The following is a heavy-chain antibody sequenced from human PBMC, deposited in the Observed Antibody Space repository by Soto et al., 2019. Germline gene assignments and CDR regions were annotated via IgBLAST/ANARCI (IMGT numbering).Heavy chain of an antibody. CDR1: GGSISSGGYY. J-gene: IGHJ6*02. CDR3: ARESGGYDSSTRYGLDV. CDR2: IYYSGST. V-gene: IGHV4-31*03. D-gene: IGHD6-25*01. Sequence: SETLSLTCTVSGGSISSGGYYWSWIRQHPGKGLEWIGYIYYSGSTYYNPSLKSRVTISVDTSKNQFSLNLNSVTAADTAIYYCARESGGYDSSTRYGLDVWGQGTTVTVSS.